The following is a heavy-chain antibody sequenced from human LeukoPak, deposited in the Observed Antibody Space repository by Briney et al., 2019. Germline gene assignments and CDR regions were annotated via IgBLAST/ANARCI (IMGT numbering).Heavy chain of an antibody. D-gene: IGHD3-3*01. CDR2: TYYRSKWYN. CDR3: AAEEGSDYDPRFDP. V-gene: IGHV6-1*01. J-gene: IGHJ5*02. CDR1: GDSVSSNSAA. Sequence: SQTLSLTCAISGDSVSSNSAAWNWIRQSPSRGLEWLGRTYYRSKWYNDYAVSVKSRITINPDTPKNQFSLQLNSVTPEDTAVYYCAAEEGSDYDPRFDPWGQGTLVTVSS.